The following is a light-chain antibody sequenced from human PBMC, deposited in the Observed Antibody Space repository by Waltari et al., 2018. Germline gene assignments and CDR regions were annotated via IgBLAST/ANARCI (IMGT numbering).Light chain of an antibody. CDR2: DAS. V-gene: IGKV1-33*01. J-gene: IGKJ3*01. CDR1: KDISNY. Sequence: DIQMTQSPSSLSASVGDRVTITCQASKDISNYLNWYQQKPGKAPKLLIYDASNLETGVPSRFSGSGSGTDFTFTISRLQTEDIATYYCQQYDNRPITFGPGTKVDIK. CDR3: QQYDNRPIT.